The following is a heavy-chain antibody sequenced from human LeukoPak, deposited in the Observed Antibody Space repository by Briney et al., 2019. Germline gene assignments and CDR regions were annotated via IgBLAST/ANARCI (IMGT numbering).Heavy chain of an antibody. D-gene: IGHD6-13*01. CDR1: GGTFSSYA. Sequence: SVKVSCKASGGTFSSYAISWVRQAPGQGLEWMGRIIPILGIANYAQKFQGRVTITADKSTSTAYMELSSPRSEDTAVYYCARSGYSSSYNFDYWGQGTLVTVSS. J-gene: IGHJ4*02. CDR2: IIPILGIA. V-gene: IGHV1-69*04. CDR3: ARSGYSSSYNFDY.